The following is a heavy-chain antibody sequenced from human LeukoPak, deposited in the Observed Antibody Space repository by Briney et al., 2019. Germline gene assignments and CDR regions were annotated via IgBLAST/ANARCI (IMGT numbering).Heavy chain of an antibody. Sequence: SETLSLTCAVSGGSISSGSYYWSWIRQPPGKGLEWIGEINHSGSTNYNPSLKSRVTISVDTSKNQFSLKLSSVTAADTAVYYCARGTLELLWFGELGYYYMDVWGKGTTVTVSS. CDR1: GGSISSGSYY. J-gene: IGHJ6*03. CDR3: ARGTLELLWFGELGYYYMDV. D-gene: IGHD3-10*01. CDR2: INHSGST. V-gene: IGHV4-39*07.